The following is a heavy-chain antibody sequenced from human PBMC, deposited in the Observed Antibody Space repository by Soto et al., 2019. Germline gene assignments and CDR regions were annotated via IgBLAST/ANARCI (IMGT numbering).Heavy chain of an antibody. CDR1: GFSLSTSGVG. CDR2: IYWDGDK. Sequence: QITLKESGPTLVKPTQTLTLTCTISGFSLSTSGVGVGWIRQPPGKALDWLALIYWDGDKRYSPSLKSRLTITKDTSNNQVVLTMTNMDPVDTATYYCVRLLWFGELTWGQGTLVTVYS. D-gene: IGHD3-10*01. CDR3: VRLLWFGELT. V-gene: IGHV2-5*02. J-gene: IGHJ4*02.